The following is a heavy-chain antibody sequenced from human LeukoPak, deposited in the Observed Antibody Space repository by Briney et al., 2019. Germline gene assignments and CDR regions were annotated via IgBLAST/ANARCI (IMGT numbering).Heavy chain of an antibody. Sequence: GRSLRLSCAASGFTFDDYAMHWVRQAPGKGLEWVSGISWNSGSIGYADSVKGRFTISRDNAKNSLYLQMNSLRAEDTALYYCAREVMVRGAMGGYFDYWGQGTLVTVSS. CDR3: AREVMVRGAMGGYFDY. CDR2: ISWNSGSI. J-gene: IGHJ4*02. V-gene: IGHV3-9*01. CDR1: GFTFDDYA. D-gene: IGHD3-10*01.